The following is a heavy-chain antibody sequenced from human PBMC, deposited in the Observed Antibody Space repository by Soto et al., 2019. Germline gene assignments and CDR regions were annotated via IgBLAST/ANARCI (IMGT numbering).Heavy chain of an antibody. J-gene: IGHJ4*02. CDR2: INAGNGNT. V-gene: IGHV1-3*01. CDR1: GYTFTSYA. D-gene: IGHD2-15*01. CDR3: ARGPGGPDGPGDY. Sequence: QVQLVQSGAEVKKPGASVKVSCKASGYTFTSYAMHWVRQAPGQRLEWMGWINAGNGNTKYSQKFQGRATITRDTXASTAYMELISLRSEDTAVYYCARGPGGPDGPGDYWGQGTLVTVSS.